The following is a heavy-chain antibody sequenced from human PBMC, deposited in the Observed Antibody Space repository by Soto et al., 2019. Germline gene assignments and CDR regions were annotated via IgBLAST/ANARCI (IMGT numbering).Heavy chain of an antibody. CDR2: ISTYNGNT. J-gene: IGHJ1*01. CDR3: AKAEPRVSNSHGYEH. CDR1: GYTFTRYA. D-gene: IGHD2-2*01. V-gene: IGHV1-18*01. Sequence: ATVKAAFKTSGYTFTRYAISWVRQAPGQGLEWMGWISTYNGNTNYAQKFQGRVTMTTDTSTSTVYMELRSLRSDDTAVYYCAKAEPRVSNSHGYEHCCQGTLITV.